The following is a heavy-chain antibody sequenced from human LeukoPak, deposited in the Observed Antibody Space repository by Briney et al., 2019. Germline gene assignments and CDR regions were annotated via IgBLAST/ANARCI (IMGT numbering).Heavy chain of an antibody. V-gene: IGHV3-48*03. D-gene: IGHD3-22*01. CDR3: ARELSYYDSSGLGY. J-gene: IGHJ4*02. Sequence: PGGSLRLSCAASGFTFSSYEMNWVRQAPGKGLEWVSYISSSGSTIYYADSVKGRFTISRDNAKNSLYLQMNSLRAEDTAVYYCARELSYYDSSGLGYWGQGTLVTVSS. CDR1: GFTFSSYE. CDR2: ISSSGSTI.